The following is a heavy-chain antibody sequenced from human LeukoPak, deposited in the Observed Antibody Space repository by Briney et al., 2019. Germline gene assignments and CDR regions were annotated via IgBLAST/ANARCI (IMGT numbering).Heavy chain of an antibody. CDR3: AKGVTMVRGGPIGY. Sequence: GGSLRLSCAASGFTFSSYGMHWVRQAPGKGPEWVAFIRYDGSNKYYADSVKGRFTISRDNSKNTLYLQMNSLRAEDTAVYYCAKGVTMVRGGPIGYWGQGTLVTVSS. D-gene: IGHD3-10*01. CDR1: GFTFSSYG. J-gene: IGHJ4*02. V-gene: IGHV3-30*02. CDR2: IRYDGSNK.